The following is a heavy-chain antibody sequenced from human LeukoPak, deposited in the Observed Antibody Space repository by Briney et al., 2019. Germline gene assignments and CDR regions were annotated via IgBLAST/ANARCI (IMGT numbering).Heavy chain of an antibody. J-gene: IGHJ4*02. V-gene: IGHV1-8*02. Sequence: ASVKVSCKASGYTFTSYDINWVRQATGQGLEWMGWMNPNSGNTGYAQKLQGRVTMTTDTSTSTAYMELRSLRSDDTAVYYCAREDGRPYNYWGQGTLVTVSS. D-gene: IGHD1-26*01. CDR3: AREDGRPYNY. CDR2: MNPNSGNT. CDR1: GYTFTSYD.